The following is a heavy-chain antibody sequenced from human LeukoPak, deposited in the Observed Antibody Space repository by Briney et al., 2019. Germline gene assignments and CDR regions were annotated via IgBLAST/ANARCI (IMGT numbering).Heavy chain of an antibody. J-gene: IGHJ4*02. CDR2: ISSSSTYI. CDR1: GFTFTDYN. D-gene: IGHD5-18*01. Sequence: PGGSLRLSCAASGFTFTDYNMNWVRQAPGKGLEWVSSISSSSTYIYYADSVQGRFTISRDNSKNTLYLQMNNVRVEDTAVYFCARYHTALNYWGQGTLVTASS. V-gene: IGHV3-21*04. CDR3: ARYHTALNY.